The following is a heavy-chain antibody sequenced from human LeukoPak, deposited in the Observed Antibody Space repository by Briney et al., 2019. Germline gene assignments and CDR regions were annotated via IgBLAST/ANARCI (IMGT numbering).Heavy chain of an antibody. CDR3: ARQDTYFDY. Sequence: PSETLSLTCTVSGGSISSYYWSWIRQPPGKGLEWIGYIYYSGSTNYNPSLKSRVTMSVDTPKNQFSLRLSSVTAADTAVYYCARQDTYFDYWGQGTLVTVSS. CDR1: GGSISSYY. V-gene: IGHV4-59*08. J-gene: IGHJ4*02. CDR2: IYYSGST.